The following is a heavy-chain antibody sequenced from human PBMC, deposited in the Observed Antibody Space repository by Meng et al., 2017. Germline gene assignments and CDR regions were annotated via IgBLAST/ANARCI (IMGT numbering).Heavy chain of an antibody. Sequence: SETLSLTCAVSGYSINSGYYWGWIRQPPGKGLEWIGSIYHSGSTYYNPSLKSRVTISVDTSKNQFSLKLSSVTAADTAVYYCAREHIVVVTAILGTKYYYYGMDVWGQGTTVTVSS. V-gene: IGHV4-38-2*02. CDR1: GYSINSGYY. D-gene: IGHD2-21*02. CDR3: AREHIVVVTAILGTKYYYYGMDV. CDR2: IYHSGST. J-gene: IGHJ6*02.